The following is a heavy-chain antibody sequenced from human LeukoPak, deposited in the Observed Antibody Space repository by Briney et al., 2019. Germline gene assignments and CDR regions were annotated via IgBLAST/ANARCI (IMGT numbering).Heavy chain of an antibody. CDR2: LSGSGRNI. CDR1: GFTFSGYD. Sequence: GGSLRLSCAASGFTFSGYDMKWVRQAPGKGLEWVSHLSGSGRNICYADSVKGRFTHSRDNDKNSLSLQMNSLRAEDPAVYYCARGLRNTILGGDYYWGQGSLVTVYS. D-gene: IGHD3-3*01. J-gene: IGHJ4*02. CDR3: ARGLRNTILGGDYY. V-gene: IGHV3-48*03.